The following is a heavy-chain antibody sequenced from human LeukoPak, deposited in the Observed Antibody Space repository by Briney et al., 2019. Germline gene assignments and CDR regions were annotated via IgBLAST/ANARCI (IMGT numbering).Heavy chain of an antibody. Sequence: PGESLKISCKGSGYIFANYWIGWVRQMPGKGLECLGVVYPGDSDTRYSPSFQGQVTISADRSISTAYLQWSSLKASDTAIYYCARQQTYYYDSSGYYQRLFDYWGQGTLVTVSS. CDR1: GYIFANYW. D-gene: IGHD3-22*01. CDR2: VYPGDSDT. J-gene: IGHJ4*02. CDR3: ARQQTYYYDSSGYYQRLFDY. V-gene: IGHV5-51*01.